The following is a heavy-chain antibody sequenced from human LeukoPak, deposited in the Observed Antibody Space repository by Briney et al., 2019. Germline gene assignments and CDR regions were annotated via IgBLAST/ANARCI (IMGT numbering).Heavy chain of an antibody. CDR1: GGSISGYY. CDR2: IYYSGST. D-gene: IGHD3-22*01. Sequence: SETLSLTCTVSGGSISGYYWSWIRQPPGKGLEWIGYIYYSGSTKYNPSLKSRVTMFVDTSRTQFSLKLSSVTAADTAVYYCARGGLENGYHSNDGFDIWGQGTMVTVSS. CDR3: ARGGLENGYHSNDGFDI. V-gene: IGHV4-59*01. J-gene: IGHJ3*02.